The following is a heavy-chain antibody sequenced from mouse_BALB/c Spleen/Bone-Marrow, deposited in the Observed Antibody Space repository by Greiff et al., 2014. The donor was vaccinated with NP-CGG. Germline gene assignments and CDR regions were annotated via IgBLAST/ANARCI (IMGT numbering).Heavy chain of an antibody. CDR2: IYPGSDST. V-gene: IGHV1-55*01. J-gene: IGHJ2*01. Sequence: QVHVKPSGAELVKPGTSVKMSCQASGYTFTSYWVHWVKQRPGQGLEWIGDIYPGSDSTNYNEKFKSKATLTVDTSSSTAYMQLSSLTSEGSAVYYCARGKDWVFDYWGQGTTLTVSS. CDR1: GYTFTSYW. CDR3: ARGKDWVFDY. D-gene: IGHD4-1*01.